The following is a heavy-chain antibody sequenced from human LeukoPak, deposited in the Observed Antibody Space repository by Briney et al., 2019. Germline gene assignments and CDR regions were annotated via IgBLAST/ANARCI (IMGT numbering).Heavy chain of an antibody. V-gene: IGHV1-2*06. CDR1: GYTFTGYY. Sequence: GASVKVSCKASGYTFTGYYMYWVRQAPGQGLEWMGRINPHSGGTIYAQKFQGRVTMTRDTSISTAYMELSRLTSDHTALYYCARGGRGYCDETSSQSWFDPWGQGTLVIVSS. CDR2: INPHSGGT. CDR3: ARGGRGYCDETSSQSWFDP. J-gene: IGHJ5*02. D-gene: IGHD3-22*01.